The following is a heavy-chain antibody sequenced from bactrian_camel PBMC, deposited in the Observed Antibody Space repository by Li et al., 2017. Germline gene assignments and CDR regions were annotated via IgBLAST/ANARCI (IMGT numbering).Heavy chain of an antibody. V-gene: IGHV3-2*01. CDR3: AAAFRPCTVLAAGDAAGY. CDR1: GLTFSSHA. CDR2: IYKDGSNT. Sequence: VQLVESGGGLVQPGGSLRLSCAASGLTFSSHAMSWVRQAPGKGLEWVSSIYKDGSNTDYADSVKGRFTASKDDAKNTLTLRMEMLKPEDSGMYFCAAAFRPCTVLAAGDAAGYWGQGTQVTVS. J-gene: IGHJ4*01. D-gene: IGHD6*01.